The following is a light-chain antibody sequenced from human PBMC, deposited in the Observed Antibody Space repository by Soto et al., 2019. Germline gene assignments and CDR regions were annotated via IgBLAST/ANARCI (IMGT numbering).Light chain of an antibody. Sequence: QSVLTQPASVSGSPGQSITISCSGTTNDVGGYNYVSWYQQHPGKAPKLLIYGVTDRPSGVSSRFSGSKSGNAASLTISGLQAEDGGDYYCSSYTSSYTWVFGGGTKVTVL. CDR1: TNDVGGYNY. V-gene: IGLV2-14*03. CDR2: GVT. CDR3: SSYTSSYTWV. J-gene: IGLJ3*02.